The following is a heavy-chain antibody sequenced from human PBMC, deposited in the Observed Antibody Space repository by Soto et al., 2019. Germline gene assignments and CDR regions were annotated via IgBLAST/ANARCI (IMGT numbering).Heavy chain of an antibody. CDR2: MNPNSGGT. CDR1: GYTFSDYF. Sequence: QVQLVQSGADVKKPGASVKVSCKTSGYTFSDYFMHWLRQAPGQGLEWMGWMNPNSGGTDYAQNFQGRVSMTWDMSISTAYMELSRLRSDDTAIYYCARGYYSSSWRVFDYWGQGTLVTVSS. J-gene: IGHJ4*02. V-gene: IGHV1-2*02. CDR3: ARGYYSSSWRVFDY. D-gene: IGHD6-13*01.